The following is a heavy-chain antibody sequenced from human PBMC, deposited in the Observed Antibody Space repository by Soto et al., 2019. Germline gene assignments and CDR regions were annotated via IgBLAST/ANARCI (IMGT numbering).Heavy chain of an antibody. CDR1: GGSISSSKW. CDR2: IYPSART. Sequence: SETLSLTCAVSGGSISSSKWCSWVRHPPGKGLEWIGEIYPSARTNYHPPLTSRVTISLGKSKNQFSLKLKSVTAADTAVYYCERSRRFDYWGQGTLVTVSS. J-gene: IGHJ4*02. CDR3: ERSRRFDY. V-gene: IGHV4-4*02.